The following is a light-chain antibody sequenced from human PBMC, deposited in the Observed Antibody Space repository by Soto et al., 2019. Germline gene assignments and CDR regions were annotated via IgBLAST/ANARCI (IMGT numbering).Light chain of an antibody. V-gene: IGKV3-11*01. CDR3: QQRSKWPLT. CDR1: QSVSSY. Sequence: EIVLTQSPGTLSLSPGERATLSCRASQSVSSYLAWYQQKPGQAPRLLIYDASNRAPGIPARFSGSGSGTDFTLTISSLEPEDFAIYYCQQRSKWPLTFGGGTKVEIK. J-gene: IGKJ4*01. CDR2: DAS.